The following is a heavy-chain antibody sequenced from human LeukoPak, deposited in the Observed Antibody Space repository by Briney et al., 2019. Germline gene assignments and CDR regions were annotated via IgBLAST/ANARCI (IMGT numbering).Heavy chain of an antibody. D-gene: IGHD6-13*01. CDR1: GFTFSSYW. CDR3: ARGYSSRLYNWLDP. J-gene: IGHJ5*02. V-gene: IGHV3-74*01. CDR2: ISYDGGDP. Sequence: GGSLRLSCAASGFTFSSYWMHWVRQAPGKGLVCVSRISYDGGDPSYADSVKSRFTISRDNAKNTLYLQMNSLTAEDTAVYYCARGYSSRLYNWLDPWGQGTLVTVSS.